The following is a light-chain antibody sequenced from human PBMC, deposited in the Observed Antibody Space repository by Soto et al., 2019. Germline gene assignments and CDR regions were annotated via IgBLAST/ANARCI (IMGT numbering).Light chain of an antibody. CDR2: KAS. Sequence: DIQMTQSPPTLSASAGDRVTITCRACESISSWLAWYQQKPGKAPKLLMYKASSLESGVPSRFSGSGSGTEFTLTISSLQPDDFATYYCQQYNSYSWTFGQGTKVEIK. J-gene: IGKJ1*01. V-gene: IGKV1-5*03. CDR3: QQYNSYSWT. CDR1: ESISSW.